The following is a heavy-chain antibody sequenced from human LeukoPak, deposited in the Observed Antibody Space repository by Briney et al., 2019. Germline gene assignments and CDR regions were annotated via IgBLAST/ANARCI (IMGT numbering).Heavy chain of an antibody. Sequence: SETLSLTCSVSGGSISSGGFYWSWIRQPAGKGLEWIGRIYTSGSTNYNPSLKSRVTISLDTSKNQFSLKLSSVTAADTAVYYCERQFDYWGQGTLVTVSS. J-gene: IGHJ4*02. CDR3: ERQFDY. CDR1: GGSISSGGFY. V-gene: IGHV4-61*02. CDR2: IYTSGST.